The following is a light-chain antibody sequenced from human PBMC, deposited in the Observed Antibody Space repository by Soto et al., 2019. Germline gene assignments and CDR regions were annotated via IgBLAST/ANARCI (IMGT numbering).Light chain of an antibody. CDR2: GAS. CDR3: QQYHNSLWT. J-gene: IGKJ1*01. V-gene: IGKV3-20*01. CDR1: QSVSSSY. Sequence: EIVLTQSPDTLSLSPGERGTLSCRASQSVSSSYLAWYQQKPGQAPRLLIYGASIRATGIPDRFSGSGSGTDFTLTISRLEPEDFAVYYCQQYHNSLWTFGQGTKVDIK.